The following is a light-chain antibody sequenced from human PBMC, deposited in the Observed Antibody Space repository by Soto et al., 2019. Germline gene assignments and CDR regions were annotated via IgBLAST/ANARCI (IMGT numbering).Light chain of an antibody. CDR3: QQYGGSPRVT. V-gene: IGKV3-20*01. J-gene: IGKJ4*01. Sequence: EIVLTQSPGTLSLSPGERATLSCRASQSVTSNYLAWYQQKPGQAPRLLIYGASSRATGIPDRFSGSGSGTDFTLTISRLEPEDFAVYYCQQYGGSPRVTFSGGTKVEMK. CDR1: QSVTSNY. CDR2: GAS.